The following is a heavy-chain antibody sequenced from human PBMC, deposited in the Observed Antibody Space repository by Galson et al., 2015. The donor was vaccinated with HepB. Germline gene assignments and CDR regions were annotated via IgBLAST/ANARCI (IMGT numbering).Heavy chain of an antibody. CDR1: GFPFDDSA. J-gene: IGHJ4*02. D-gene: IGHD4-23*01. CDR2: IYHTGTT. Sequence: LRLSCAASGFPFDDSAMHWVRQAPGKGLEWIGEIYHTGTTHYSPSLKSRLTITVDTSKKQLSLKLTAVTAADTAVYYCARGGSTVLTPGFDNWGLGTLVTVSS. V-gene: IGHV4-34*01. CDR3: ARGGSTVLTPGFDN.